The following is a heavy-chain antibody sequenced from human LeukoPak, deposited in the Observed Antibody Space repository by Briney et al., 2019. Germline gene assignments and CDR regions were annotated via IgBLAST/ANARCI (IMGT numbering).Heavy chain of an antibody. D-gene: IGHD3-9*01. V-gene: IGHV1-69*13. CDR3: ANQQSRYDILTGYYRYFDY. J-gene: IGHJ4*02. CDR2: IIPIFGTA. Sequence: GASVKVSCKASGGTFSSYAISWVRQAPGQGPEWMGGIIPIFGTANYAQKFQGRVTITADESTSTAYMELSSLRSEDTAVYYCANQQSRYDILTGYYRYFDYWGQGTLVTVSS. CDR1: GGTFSSYA.